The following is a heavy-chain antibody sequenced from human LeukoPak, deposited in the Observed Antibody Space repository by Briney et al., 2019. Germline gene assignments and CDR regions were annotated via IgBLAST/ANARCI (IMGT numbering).Heavy chain of an antibody. CDR3: ARVVVVTQLYYYYYMDV. Sequence: SETLSLTCTVSGGSISSYYWSWIRQPAGQGLEWIGRIYTSGSTNYNPSLKSRVTMSVDTSKNQFSLKLSSVTAADTAVYYCARVVVVTQLYYYYYMDVWGKGTTVTVSS. D-gene: IGHD2-21*02. V-gene: IGHV4-4*07. CDR1: GGSISSYY. CDR2: IYTSGST. J-gene: IGHJ6*03.